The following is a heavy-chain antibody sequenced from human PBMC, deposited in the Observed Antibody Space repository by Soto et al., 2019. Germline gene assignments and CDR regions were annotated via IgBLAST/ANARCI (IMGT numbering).Heavy chain of an antibody. CDR3: ARSIDYYGSGSYYPYYYYGMDV. D-gene: IGHD3-10*01. J-gene: IGHJ6*02. CDR1: GGTFSSYA. CDR2: IIPIFGTA. Sequence: VKVSCKASGGTFSSYAISWVRQAPGQGLEWMGGIIPIFGTANYAQKFQGRVTITADKSTSTAYMELSSLRSEDTAVYYCARSIDYYGSGSYYPYYYYGMDVWGQGTTVTVSS. V-gene: IGHV1-69*06.